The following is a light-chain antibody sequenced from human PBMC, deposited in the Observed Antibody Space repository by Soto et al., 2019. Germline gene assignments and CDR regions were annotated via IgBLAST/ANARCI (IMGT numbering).Light chain of an antibody. CDR2: DAS. Sequence: DTQMTQSPSSLSASVGDRVTITCQASQDSSNYLNWYQQKPGKAPKLLIYDASNLETGVPSRFSGTGSGTDFTFTISSLQPEDVATYYCQQYDNLGLTFGGGTKVEIK. CDR3: QQYDNLGLT. J-gene: IGKJ4*01. V-gene: IGKV1-33*01. CDR1: QDSSNY.